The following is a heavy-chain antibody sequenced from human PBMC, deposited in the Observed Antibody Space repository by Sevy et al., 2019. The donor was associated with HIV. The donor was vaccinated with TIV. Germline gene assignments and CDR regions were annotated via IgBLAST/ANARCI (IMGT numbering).Heavy chain of an antibody. CDR1: GLSVTNNG. CDR3: AKDFTGFYGMDV. J-gene: IGHJ6*04. V-gene: IGHV3-30*18. D-gene: IGHD3-9*01. CDR2: ISYDGINK. Sequence: GGSLRLSCEVSGLSVTNNGMHWVRQAPGKGLEWVAVISYDGINKYYGDSVKGRFIISRERSKNTLYLQMNILRIEDTAVYYCAKDFTGFYGMDVWGKGTTVTVS.